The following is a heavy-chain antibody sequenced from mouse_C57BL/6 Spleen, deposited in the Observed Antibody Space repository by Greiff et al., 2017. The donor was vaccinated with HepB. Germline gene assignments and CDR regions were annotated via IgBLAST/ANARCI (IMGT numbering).Heavy chain of an antibody. CDR2: INPGSGGT. J-gene: IGHJ3*01. CDR3: ARSVSTMVTTGGFAY. D-gene: IGHD2-2*01. V-gene: IGHV1-54*01. CDR1: GYAFTNYL. Sequence: VQLQQSGAELVRPGTSVKVSCKASGYAFTNYLIEWVKQRPGQGLEWIGVINPGSGGTNYNEKFKGKATLTADKSSSTAYMQISSLTSEDSAVYFCARSVSTMVTTGGFAYWGQGTLVTVSA.